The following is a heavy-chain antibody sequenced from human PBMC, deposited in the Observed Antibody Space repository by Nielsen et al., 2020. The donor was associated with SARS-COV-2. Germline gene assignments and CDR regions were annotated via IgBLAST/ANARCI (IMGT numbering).Heavy chain of an antibody. CDR3: ARVEDLLLWFGELSPVPYYFDY. J-gene: IGHJ4*02. CDR2: INPSGGST. Sequence: WVRQAPGQGLEWMGIINPSGGSTSYAQKFQGRVTMTRDTSTSTVYMELSSLRSEDTAVYYCARVEDLLLWFGELSPVPYYFDYWGQGTLVTVSS. D-gene: IGHD3-10*01. V-gene: IGHV1-46*01.